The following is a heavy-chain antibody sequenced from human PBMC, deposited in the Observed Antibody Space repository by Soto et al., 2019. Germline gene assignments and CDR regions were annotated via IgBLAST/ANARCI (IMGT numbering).Heavy chain of an antibody. D-gene: IGHD2-2*01. V-gene: IGHV1-69*01. CDR2: IIPISGTA. CDR3: ARSQGSSTSLEIYYYYYYGMDV. Sequence: QVQLVQSGAEVKKPGSSVKVSCKASGGTFSSYAISWVRQAPGQGLEWMGGIIPISGTANYAQKFQGRVTMTAEESTSTADMELSSLRSEDTAVYYCARSQGSSTSLEIYYYYYYGMDVWGQGTTVTVSS. CDR1: GGTFSSYA. J-gene: IGHJ6*02.